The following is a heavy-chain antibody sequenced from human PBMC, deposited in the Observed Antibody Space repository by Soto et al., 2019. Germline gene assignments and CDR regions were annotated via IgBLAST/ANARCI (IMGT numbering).Heavy chain of an antibody. CDR1: GFTFSSYG. Sequence: GGSLRLSCAASGFTFSSYGMHWVRQAPGKGLEWVAVIWYDGSNKYYADSVKGRFTISRDNSKNTLYLQMNSLRAEDTAVYYCARGLRTVVRGQYYYYMDVWGKGTTVTVSS. D-gene: IGHD3-10*01. CDR3: ARGLRTVVRGQYYYYMDV. J-gene: IGHJ6*03. V-gene: IGHV3-33*01. CDR2: IWYDGSNK.